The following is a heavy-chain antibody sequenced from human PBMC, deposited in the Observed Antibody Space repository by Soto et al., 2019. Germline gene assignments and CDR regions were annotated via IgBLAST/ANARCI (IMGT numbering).Heavy chain of an antibody. CDR2: MNPNSGNT. Sequence: ASVKVSCKASGYPFPSSDINWVRQATGQGLEWMGWMNPNSGNTGYAQKFQGRVTMTTDTSTNTAYMELSSLRSDDTAVYYCARYYDFWSGYKYNWFDPWGQGTLVTVSS. J-gene: IGHJ5*02. CDR3: ARYYDFWSGYKYNWFDP. CDR1: GYPFPSSD. D-gene: IGHD3-3*01. V-gene: IGHV1-8*01.